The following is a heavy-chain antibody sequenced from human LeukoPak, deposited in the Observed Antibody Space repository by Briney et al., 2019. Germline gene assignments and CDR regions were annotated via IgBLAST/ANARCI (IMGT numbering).Heavy chain of an antibody. D-gene: IGHD2-15*01. V-gene: IGHV3-74*01. CDR3: AKDGSRAWDIGFQH. J-gene: IGHJ1*01. CDR1: GFTFSRYW. Sequence: GGSLRLSCVASGFTFSRYWMHWVRQAPGKGLVWVSRINSDGRSTYYADSVKGRFTISRDNSKNTLYLQMNSLRAEDTAVYYCAKDGSRAWDIGFQHWGQGTLVTVSS. CDR2: INSDGRST.